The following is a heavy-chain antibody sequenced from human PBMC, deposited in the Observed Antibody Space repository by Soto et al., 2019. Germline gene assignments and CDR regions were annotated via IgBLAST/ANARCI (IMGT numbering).Heavy chain of an antibody. D-gene: IGHD1-1*01. J-gene: IGHJ4*02. CDR3: ARLRGFYQLFPY. CDR1: SAAIGSYC. V-gene: IGHV4-4*08. Sequence: GSSAAIGSYCRRPICECKGKGLEWIGYIYSTGTTTYNPSIKSRVTISVDSSKNQFSLNLTSVSAADTAVFYCARLRGFYQLFPYWGQ. CDR2: IYSTGTT.